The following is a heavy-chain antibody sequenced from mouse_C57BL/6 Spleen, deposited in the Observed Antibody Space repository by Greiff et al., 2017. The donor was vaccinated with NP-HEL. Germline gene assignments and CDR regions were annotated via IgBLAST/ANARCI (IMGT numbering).Heavy chain of an antibody. CDR3: ARFPDSSGYSDD. J-gene: IGHJ2*01. Sequence: QVQLQQPGAELVMPGASVKLSCKASGYTFTSYWMHWVKQRPGQGLEWIGEIDPSDSYTNYNQKFKGKSTLTVDKSSSTAYMQLSSLTSEDSAVYYCARFPDSSGYSDDWGQGTTLTVSS. CDR1: GYTFTSYW. V-gene: IGHV1-69*01. D-gene: IGHD3-2*02. CDR2: IDPSDSYT.